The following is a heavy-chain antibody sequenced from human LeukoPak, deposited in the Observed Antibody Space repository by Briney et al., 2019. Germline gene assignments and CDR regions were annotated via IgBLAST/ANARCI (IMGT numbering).Heavy chain of an antibody. Sequence: GGSLRLSCAASGFTVSSNYMSWVRQAPGKGLEWVSVIYSGGSTYYADSVKGRFTISRDNSKNTLYLQMNSLRAEDTAVYYCARDKRDGGSGSYYYDYWGQGTLVTVSS. D-gene: IGHD3-10*01. V-gene: IGHV3-53*01. CDR2: IYSGGST. J-gene: IGHJ4*02. CDR3: ARDKRDGGSGSYYYDY. CDR1: GFTVSSNY.